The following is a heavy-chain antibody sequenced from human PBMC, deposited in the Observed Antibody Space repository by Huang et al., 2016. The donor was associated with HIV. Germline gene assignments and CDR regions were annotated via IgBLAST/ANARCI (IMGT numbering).Heavy chain of an antibody. V-gene: IGHV1-24*01. D-gene: IGHD3-10*01. J-gene: IGHJ4*02. CDR2: FNPEEGER. Sequence: QVQLTQSGAEVKKPGASVKVSCKSSGDTLTESSMHWVRRAPGKGHEWMGSFNPEEGERVYAQRVQGRVTMTEDTTTVTAYLELSSLRSEDTAVYYCATEGLWGEGNTLDYWGQGTLVTVSS. CDR1: GDTLTESS. CDR3: ATEGLWGEGNTLDY.